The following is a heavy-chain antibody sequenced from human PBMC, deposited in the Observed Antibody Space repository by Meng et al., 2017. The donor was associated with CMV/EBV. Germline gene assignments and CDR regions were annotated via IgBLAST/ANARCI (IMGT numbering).Heavy chain of an antibody. J-gene: IGHJ5*02. V-gene: IGHV3-30-3*01. CDR1: GFTCSSYA. CDR2: ISYDGSNK. CDR3: APGWFDP. Sequence: QAALVELWGGVVQPGRSLIRSGAASGFTCSSYAMHGVRQAPGKGLEWVAVISYDGSNKYYADSVKGRFTISRDNSKNTLYLQMNSLRAEDTAVYYCAPGWFDPWGQGTLVTVSS.